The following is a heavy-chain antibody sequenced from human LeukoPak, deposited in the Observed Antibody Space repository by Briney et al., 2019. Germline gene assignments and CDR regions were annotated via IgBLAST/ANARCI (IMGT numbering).Heavy chain of an antibody. CDR3: AINLGYCGGSTCHPSFDY. CDR1: GGSFSGYY. V-gene: IGHV4-34*01. Sequence: SETLSLTCAVYGGSFSGYYWSWIRQPPGEGMEWIGEINHSGSTNYNPSLKSRVTISVDTSKNQFSLKLSSVTAADTAVYYCAINLGYCGGSTCHPSFDYWGQGTLVTVSS. D-gene: IGHD2-15*01. J-gene: IGHJ4*02. CDR2: INHSGST.